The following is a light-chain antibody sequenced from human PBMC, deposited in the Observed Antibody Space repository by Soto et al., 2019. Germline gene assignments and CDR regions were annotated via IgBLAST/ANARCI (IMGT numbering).Light chain of an antibody. J-gene: IGLJ2*01. CDR3: CSYATSGTLL. CDR2: EGS. V-gene: IGLV2-23*01. Sequence: QSALTQPASVSGSPGQSITISCTGTSSDVGRYNLVSWYQQVPAKAPKIMIYEGSERPSGVSDRFSGSQSGNTASLTISGLQAEDEADYYCCSYATSGTLLFGGGTKLTVL. CDR1: SSDVGRYNL.